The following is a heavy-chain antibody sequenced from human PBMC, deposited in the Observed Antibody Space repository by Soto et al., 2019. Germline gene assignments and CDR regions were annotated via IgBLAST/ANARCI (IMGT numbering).Heavy chain of an antibody. CDR1: GFTFSSYA. D-gene: IGHD2-2*01. V-gene: IGHV3-23*01. Sequence: GGSLRLSCAASGFTFSSYAMSWVRQAPGKGLEWVSAISGSGGSTYYADSVKGRFTISRDNSKNTLYLQMNSLRAEDTAVYYCAKGDEYVVVPAALDYWGQGTLVTVSS. CDR2: ISGSGGST. J-gene: IGHJ4*02. CDR3: AKGDEYVVVPAALDY.